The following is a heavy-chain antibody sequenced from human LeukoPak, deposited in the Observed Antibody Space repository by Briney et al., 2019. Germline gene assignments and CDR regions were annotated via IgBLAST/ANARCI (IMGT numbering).Heavy chain of an antibody. CDR1: GFTFTTYW. CDR3: AKDRRAGSYDY. D-gene: IGHD3-10*01. J-gene: IGHJ4*02. V-gene: IGHV3-23*01. Sequence: GGSLRLSRAASGFTFTTYWMSWVRQAPGKGLEWVSAISGSGGSTYYADSVKGRFTISRDNSKNTLYLQMNSLRAEDTAVYYCAKDRRAGSYDYWGQGTLVTVSS. CDR2: ISGSGGST.